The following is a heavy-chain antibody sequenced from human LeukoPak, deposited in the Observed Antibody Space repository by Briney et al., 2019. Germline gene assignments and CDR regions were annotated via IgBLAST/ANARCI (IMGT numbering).Heavy chain of an antibody. CDR3: ARVGGDGDPHGGFDY. CDR2: INAGNGNT. J-gene: IGHJ4*02. Sequence: ASVKVSCKASGYTFTSHAMHWVRQAPGQRLEWMGWINAGNGNTKYSQEFQGRVTITRDTSASTAYMELSSLRSEDMAVYYCARVGGDGDPHGGFDYWGQGTLVTVSS. CDR1: GYTFTSHA. V-gene: IGHV1-3*03. D-gene: IGHD4-17*01.